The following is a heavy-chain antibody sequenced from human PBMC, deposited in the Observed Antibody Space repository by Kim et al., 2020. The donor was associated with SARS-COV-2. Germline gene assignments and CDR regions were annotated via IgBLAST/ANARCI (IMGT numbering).Heavy chain of an antibody. J-gene: IGHJ4*02. CDR2: INAGNGNT. CDR1: GYTFTSYA. V-gene: IGHV1-3*01. CDR3: ARSLQIIAAAGTPADY. Sequence: ASVKVSCKASGYTFTSYAMHWVRQAPGQRLEWMGWINAGNGNTKYSQKFQGRVTITRDTSASTAYMELSSLRSEDTAVYYCARSLQIIAAAGTPADYWGQGTLVTVSS. D-gene: IGHD6-13*01.